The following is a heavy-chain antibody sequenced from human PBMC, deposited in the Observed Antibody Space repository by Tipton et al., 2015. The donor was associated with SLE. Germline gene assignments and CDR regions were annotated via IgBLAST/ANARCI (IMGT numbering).Heavy chain of an antibody. CDR1: GGTFSSYA. CDR2: IIPIFGTA. CDR3: ARAPTGSSGWYYYYGMDV. Sequence: QVQLVQSGAEVKTPGSSVKVSCKASGGTFSSYAISWVRQAPGQGLEWMGGIIPIFGTANYAQKFQGRVTITADESTSTAYMELSSLRSEDTAVYYCARAPTGSSGWYYYYGMDVWGQGTTVTVSS. J-gene: IGHJ6*02. D-gene: IGHD6-19*01. V-gene: IGHV1-69*01.